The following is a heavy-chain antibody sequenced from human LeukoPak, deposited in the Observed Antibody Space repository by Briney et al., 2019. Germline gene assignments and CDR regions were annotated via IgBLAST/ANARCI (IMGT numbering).Heavy chain of an antibody. CDR2: ISDYNGNT. Sequence: VQVTSEECGYTFTSYGMSWVGQAPGQGGEGMGWISDYNGNTNYEQKLQRRVTMTTHTSTTTAYIELRSLRSDDTAVYYFARYVYCSGGSCYINYYGMDVWGKGTTVTVSS. D-gene: IGHD2-15*01. J-gene: IGHJ6*04. CDR1: GYTFTSYG. V-gene: IGHV1-18*04. CDR3: ARYVYCSGGSCYINYYGMDV.